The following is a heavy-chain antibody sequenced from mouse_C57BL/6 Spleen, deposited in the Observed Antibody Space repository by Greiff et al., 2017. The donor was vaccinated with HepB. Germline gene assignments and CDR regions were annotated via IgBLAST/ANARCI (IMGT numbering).Heavy chain of an antibody. V-gene: IGHV1-69*01. CDR1: GYTFTSYW. J-gene: IGHJ4*01. D-gene: IGHD2-12*01. Sequence: QVQLQQPGAELVMPGASVKLSCQASGYTFTSYWMHWVKQRPGQGLEWIGEIDPSDSYTNYNQKFKGKSTLTVDKSSSTAYMQLSSLTSEDSAVYYCARGGLLYGVDYWGQGTSVTVSS. CDR3: ARGGLLYGVDY. CDR2: IDPSDSYT.